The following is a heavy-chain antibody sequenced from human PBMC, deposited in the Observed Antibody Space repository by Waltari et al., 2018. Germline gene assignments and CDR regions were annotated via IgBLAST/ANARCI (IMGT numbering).Heavy chain of an antibody. CDR3: ARLPTKYFDSLGWGFFDQ. CDR2: LRNTGGT. V-gene: IGHV4-59*08. D-gene: IGHD3-22*01. Sequence: HVQLQESGPGLVKPSETLSLTCTVPGDFLSDAHWTWIRQAPGKGLVWIAYLRNTGGTKCTPSLESRVTVSAVTSKKQFSLRLTSVTAADTAVYYCARLPTKYFDSLGWGFFDQWGRGILVTVSS. J-gene: IGHJ4*02. CDR1: GDFLSDAH.